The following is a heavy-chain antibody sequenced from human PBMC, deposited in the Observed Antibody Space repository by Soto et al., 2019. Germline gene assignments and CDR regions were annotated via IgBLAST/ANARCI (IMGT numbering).Heavy chain of an antibody. D-gene: IGHD3-10*01. J-gene: IGHJ4*02. V-gene: IGHV1-18*01. Sequence: ASVKVSCKGSGYDFTSYGISWVRQAPGQGLEWMGWISAYNGNTNYAQKLQGRVTMTTDTSTSTAYMELRSLRSDDTAVYYCARSLWFRGVIGYWGQGTLVTVSS. CDR2: ISAYNGNT. CDR1: GYDFTSYG. CDR3: ARSLWFRGVIGY.